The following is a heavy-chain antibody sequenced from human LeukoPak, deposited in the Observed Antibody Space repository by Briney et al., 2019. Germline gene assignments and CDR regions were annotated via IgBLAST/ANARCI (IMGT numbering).Heavy chain of an antibody. CDR1: GFTFSDNY. CDR3: ATSTGAYNFDY. V-gene: IGHV3-11*04. CDR2: IRSSGRTI. D-gene: IGHD5-18*01. Sequence: GGSLRLSCAASGFTFSDNYMSWIRQAPGKGLEWVSYIRSSGRTINYADSGKGRLTISRDTATNSLYIQMNSLRAADTAITYCATSTGAYNFDYWGQGTLVTVSS. J-gene: IGHJ4*02.